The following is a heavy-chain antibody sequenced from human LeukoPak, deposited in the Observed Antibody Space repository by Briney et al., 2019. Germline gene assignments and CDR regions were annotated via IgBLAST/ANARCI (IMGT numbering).Heavy chain of an antibody. V-gene: IGHV3-30*04. D-gene: IGHD3-9*01. CDR3: ARDPYYDILTATPQPPGI. J-gene: IGHJ3*02. CDR1: GFTLRSFA. CDR2: ISYVGSNK. Sequence: PGGALRLSCAAPGFTLRSFAMHWVRQAPGKGLGRGAVISYVGSNKYYADSVKGRFTISRDNSKNTLYLQMNSLRAEDTAVYYCARDPYYDILTATPQPPGIWGQGTMVTVSS.